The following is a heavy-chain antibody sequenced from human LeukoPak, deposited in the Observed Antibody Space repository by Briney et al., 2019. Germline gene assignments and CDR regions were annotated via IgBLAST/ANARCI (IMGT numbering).Heavy chain of an antibody. CDR2: ISYDGSNK. CDR1: GFTFSSYA. J-gene: IGHJ4*02. Sequence: GGSLRLSCAASGFTFSSYAMHWVRQAPGKGLEWVAVISYDGSNKYYADSVKGRFTISRDNSKNTLYLQMNSLRAEDTAVYYCARDRGRYYYGSGSYSGPDYWGQGTLVTVSP. CDR3: ARDRGRYYYGSGSYSGPDY. V-gene: IGHV3-30*04. D-gene: IGHD3-10*01.